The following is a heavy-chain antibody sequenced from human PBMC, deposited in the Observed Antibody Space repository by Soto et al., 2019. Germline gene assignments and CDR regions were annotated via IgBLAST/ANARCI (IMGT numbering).Heavy chain of an antibody. CDR1: GFTFSNYG. CDR3: AKGRSRSAGAFAI. D-gene: IGHD6-25*01. V-gene: IGHV3-23*01. CDR2: ITAGGDST. J-gene: IGHJ3*02. Sequence: PGGSLRLSCAASGFTFSNYGLSWVRQAPGKGLEWVSGITAGGDSTFYADSVKGRCTITRDNSKHTLNLVLNSLRAEDTALYYCAKGRSRSAGAFAIWGQGKMVTVSS.